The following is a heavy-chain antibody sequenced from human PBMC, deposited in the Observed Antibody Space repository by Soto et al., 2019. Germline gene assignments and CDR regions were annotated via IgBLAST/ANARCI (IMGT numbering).Heavy chain of an antibody. J-gene: IGHJ3*02. CDR2: ISSNGGST. V-gene: IGHV3-64*01. CDR3: ARWGGCSGGSCYSAFHAFDI. D-gene: IGHD2-15*01. Sequence: GGSLRLSCAASGFTFSSYAMHWVRQAPGKGLEYVSAISSNGGSTYYANSVKGRFTISRDNSKNTLYLQMGSLRAEDMAVYYCARWGGCSGGSCYSAFHAFDIWGQGTMVTVSS. CDR1: GFTFSSYA.